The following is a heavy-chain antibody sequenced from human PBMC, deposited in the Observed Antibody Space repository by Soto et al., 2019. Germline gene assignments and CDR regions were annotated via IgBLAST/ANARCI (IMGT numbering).Heavy chain of an antibody. CDR1: GGSISSGDYY. Sequence: SETVSLTCTVSGGSISSGDYYWSWIRQPPGKGLEWIGYIYYSGSTYYNPSLKSRVTISVDTSKNQFSLKLSSVTAADTAVYYCARAGCSSTSCYTWEDNWFDPWGQGTLVTVSS. J-gene: IGHJ5*02. CDR2: IYYSGST. V-gene: IGHV4-30-4*01. D-gene: IGHD2-2*02. CDR3: ARAGCSSTSCYTWEDNWFDP.